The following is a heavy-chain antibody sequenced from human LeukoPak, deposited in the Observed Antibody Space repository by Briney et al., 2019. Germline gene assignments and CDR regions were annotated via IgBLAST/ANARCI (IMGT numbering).Heavy chain of an antibody. CDR2: IYYTGAT. Sequence: SETLSLTCTVSGGSISSYYWSWIRLPPGKGLEWIGYIYYTGATYYNPSLKSRVTISLDTSKNQFYLKLSSVTAADAAVYYCARAGYSYGTGYYFDYWGQGALVTVSS. CDR1: GGSISSYY. V-gene: IGHV4-59*01. J-gene: IGHJ4*02. D-gene: IGHD5-18*01. CDR3: ARAGYSYGTGYYFDY.